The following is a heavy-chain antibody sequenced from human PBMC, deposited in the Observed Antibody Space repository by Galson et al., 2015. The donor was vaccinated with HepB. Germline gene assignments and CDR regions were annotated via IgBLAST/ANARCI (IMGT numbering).Heavy chain of an antibody. CDR2: ISYDGSNK. J-gene: IGHJ3*02. V-gene: IGHV3-30-3*01. D-gene: IGHD1-26*01. CDR1: GFTFSSYA. CDR3: ANRGSQGAFDI. Sequence: SLRLSCAVSGFTFSSYAMHWVRQAPGKGLEWVAVISYDGSNKYYADSAKGRFTISRDNSKNTLYLQMNSLRAEDTAVYYCANRGSQGAFDIWGQGTMVTVSS.